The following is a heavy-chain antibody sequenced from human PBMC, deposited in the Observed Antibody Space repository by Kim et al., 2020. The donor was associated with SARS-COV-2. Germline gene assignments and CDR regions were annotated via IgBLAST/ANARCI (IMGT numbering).Heavy chain of an antibody. CDR1: GASINSGNYY. V-gene: IGHV4-30-4*01. D-gene: IGHD3-9*01. J-gene: IGHJ5*02. CDR3: ARVIRNYDILTGFRLAFDP. Sequence: SETLSLTCTVSGASINSGNYYWSWVRQSPGKGLEWIGNIFYTGSTYYNPSLQSRLTISFDTSKNQFSLTLNFVTAADTAVYFCARVIRNYDILTGFRLAFDPWGQGTLVTVSS. CDR2: IFYTGST.